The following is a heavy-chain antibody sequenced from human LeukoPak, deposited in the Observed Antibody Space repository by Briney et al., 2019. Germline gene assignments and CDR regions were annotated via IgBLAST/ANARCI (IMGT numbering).Heavy chain of an antibody. CDR1: GFTFSNYA. J-gene: IGHJ3*02. CDR2: LSYDGSNK. V-gene: IGHV3-30-3*01. Sequence: GGSLRLSCAASGFTFSNYAMHWVRQAPGKGLEWVAVLSYDGSNKYYADSVKGRFTISRDNSKNTLYLQMNSLRPEDTAVYYCARDGLWSDSSGYSDAFDIWGQGTMVTVSS. CDR3: ARDGLWSDSSGYSDAFDI. D-gene: IGHD3-22*01.